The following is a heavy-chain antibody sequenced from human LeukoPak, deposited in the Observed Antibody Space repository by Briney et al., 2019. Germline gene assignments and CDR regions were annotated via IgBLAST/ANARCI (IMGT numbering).Heavy chain of an antibody. V-gene: IGHV3-7*01. Sequence: PGGSLRLSCAASGFTFSSYWMSWVRQAPGKGLEWVANIKQDGSEKYYVDSVKGRFTISRDNAKNSLYLQMNSLRAEDAAVYYCASSGIVVAITSFDYWGQGTLVTVSS. J-gene: IGHJ4*02. D-gene: IGHD3-22*01. CDR2: IKQDGSEK. CDR3: ASSGIVVAITSFDY. CDR1: GFTFSSYW.